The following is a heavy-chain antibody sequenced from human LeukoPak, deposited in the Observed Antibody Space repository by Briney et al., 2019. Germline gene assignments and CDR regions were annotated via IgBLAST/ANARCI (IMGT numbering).Heavy chain of an antibody. D-gene: IGHD6-6*01. CDR1: GGSFSGYY. CDR2: INHSGST. J-gene: IGHJ2*01. CDR3: ARGRSRYSSSSNWYFDL. V-gene: IGHV4-34*01. Sequence: SETLSLTCAVYGGSFSGYYWSWIRQPPGKGLEWIGEINHSGSTNYNPSLKSRVTISVDTSKNQFSLKLSSVTAADTAVYYCARGRSRYSSSSNWYFDLWGRGTLVTVSS.